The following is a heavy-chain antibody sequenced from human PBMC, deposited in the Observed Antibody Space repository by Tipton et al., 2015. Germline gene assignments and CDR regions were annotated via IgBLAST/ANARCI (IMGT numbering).Heavy chain of an antibody. D-gene: IGHD1-14*01. Sequence: SLRLSCETSGFTFSSYGMHWVRQAPGKGLEWLASILYDGSNKSYAESVKGRFSISRDNSQDTVYLHMYSLRAEDTAIYHCARVNTNLNGYDFWGQGTMVTVSS. J-gene: IGHJ3*01. CDR2: ILYDGSNK. CDR1: GFTFSSYG. CDR3: ARVNTNLNGYDF. V-gene: IGHV3-30*02.